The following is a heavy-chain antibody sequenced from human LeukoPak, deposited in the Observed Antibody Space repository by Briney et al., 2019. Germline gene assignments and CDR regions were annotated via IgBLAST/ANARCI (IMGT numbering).Heavy chain of an antibody. J-gene: IGHJ4*02. CDR2: IYTSGST. V-gene: IGHV4-4*07. Sequence: SETLSLTCTVSGGSISSYYWSWIRQPAGEGLEWIGRIYTSGSTNYNPSLKSRVTISVDTSKNQFSLKLSSVTAADTAVYYCARTRYYYNSRSYGAPYYFDYWGQGTLVTVSS. D-gene: IGHD3-10*01. CDR1: GGSISSYY. CDR3: ARTRYYYNSRSYGAPYYFDY.